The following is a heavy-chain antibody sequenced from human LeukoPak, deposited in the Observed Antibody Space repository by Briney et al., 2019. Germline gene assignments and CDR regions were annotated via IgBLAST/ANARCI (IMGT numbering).Heavy chain of an antibody. CDR3: ARADNLNAFDY. Sequence: SEALSLTCTVSGGSISSGGYFWSWIRQHPGKGLEWIGSISSSGSTLYSPSLKRRVTISVDTSKNQFSLNLSSVTAADTAVYYCARADNLNAFDYWGQGTRVTVSS. V-gene: IGHV4-31*03. CDR1: GGSISSGGYF. J-gene: IGHJ4*02. D-gene: IGHD1-1*01. CDR2: ISSSGST.